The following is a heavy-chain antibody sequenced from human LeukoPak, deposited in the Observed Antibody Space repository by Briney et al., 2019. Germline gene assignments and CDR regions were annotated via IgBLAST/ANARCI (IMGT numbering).Heavy chain of an antibody. V-gene: IGHV3-30*02. J-gene: IGHJ4*02. D-gene: IGHD2-15*01. CDR1: GFTFSSYG. CDR3: AKGLVVVAATPLQFDY. CDR2: IRYDGSNK. Sequence: PGESLRLSCAASGFTFSSYGMPWVRQAPAKGLEWVAFIRYDGSNKYYADSVKGRFTISRDNSKNTLYLQMNSLRAEDTAVYYCAKGLVVVAATPLQFDYWGQGTLVTVSS.